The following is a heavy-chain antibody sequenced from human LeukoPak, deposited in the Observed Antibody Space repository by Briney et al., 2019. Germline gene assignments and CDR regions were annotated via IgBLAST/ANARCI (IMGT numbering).Heavy chain of an antibody. J-gene: IGHJ4*02. CDR1: GFTFSTYG. Sequence: PGRSLRLSCAASGFTFSTYGMHWVRQAPGKRLEWVSFIWYDGSSKYYADSVKGRFTISRDNSKNTLYLQVNSLRAEDTAVYYCAKDGDTAMVFDYWGQGTLVTVSS. CDR2: IWYDGSSK. D-gene: IGHD5-18*01. V-gene: IGHV3-33*06. CDR3: AKDGDTAMVFDY.